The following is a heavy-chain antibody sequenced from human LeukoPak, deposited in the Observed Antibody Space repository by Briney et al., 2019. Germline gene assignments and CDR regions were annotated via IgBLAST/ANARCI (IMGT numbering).Heavy chain of an antibody. CDR2: IYNSGNT. J-gene: IGHJ4*02. CDR1: GGSISSSSYS. CDR3: ARTAYDSSDFYRFDY. D-gene: IGHD3-22*01. V-gene: IGHV4-30-4*07. Sequence: SETLSLTCNVSGGSISSSSYSWSWIRQPPGEGLEWIGFIYNSGNTYYNPSLKSRVTLSVDTSKNQFSLNLSSVTAADTAVYYCARTAYDSSDFYRFDYWGQGTLVTVSS.